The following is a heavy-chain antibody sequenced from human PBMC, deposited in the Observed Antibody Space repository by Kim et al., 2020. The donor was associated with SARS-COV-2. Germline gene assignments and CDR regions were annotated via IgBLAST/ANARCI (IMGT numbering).Heavy chain of an antibody. CDR3: ARDDTNRASGGSCYSASCVEEGMDV. J-gene: IGHJ6*02. CDR1: GGTFSSYT. CDR2: IIPILGIA. D-gene: IGHD2-15*01. Sequence: SVKVSCKASGGTFSSYTISWVRQAPGQGLDWMGRIIPILGIANYAQKFQGRVTITADKSTSTAYMELSSLRSEDTAVYYCARDDTNRASGGSCYSASCVEEGMDVWGQGTTVTVSS. V-gene: IGHV1-69*04.